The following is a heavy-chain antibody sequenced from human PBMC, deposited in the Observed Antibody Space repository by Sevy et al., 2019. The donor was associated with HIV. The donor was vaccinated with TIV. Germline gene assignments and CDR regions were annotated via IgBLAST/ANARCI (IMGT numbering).Heavy chain of an antibody. D-gene: IGHD3-22*01. V-gene: IGHV3-7*01. CDR1: GFTFSSYW. J-gene: IGHJ4*02. CDR2: IKQDGSEK. CDR3: ARMLYYYDSSGYYYGGVKGYYFDY. Sequence: GGSLRLSCAASGFTFSSYWMSWVRQAPGKGLEWVANIKQDGSEKYYVDSVKGRFTISRDNAKNSLYLQMNSLRAEDTAVYYCARMLYYYDSSGYYYGGVKGYYFDYWGQGTLVTVSS.